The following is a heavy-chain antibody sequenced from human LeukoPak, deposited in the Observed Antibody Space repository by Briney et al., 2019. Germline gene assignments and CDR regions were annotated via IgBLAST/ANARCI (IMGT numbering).Heavy chain of an antibody. Sequence: GASVKVSCKASGYTFTSYGISWVRQAPGQGLEWMGWISAYNGNTNYAQKLQGRVTMTTDTSTSTAYMEPRSLRSDDTAVYYCARDCSSTSCYYYYYYGMDVWGQGTTVTVSS. CDR3: ARDCSSTSCYYYYYYGMDV. CDR1: GYTFTSYG. D-gene: IGHD2-2*01. CDR2: ISAYNGNT. J-gene: IGHJ6*02. V-gene: IGHV1-18*01.